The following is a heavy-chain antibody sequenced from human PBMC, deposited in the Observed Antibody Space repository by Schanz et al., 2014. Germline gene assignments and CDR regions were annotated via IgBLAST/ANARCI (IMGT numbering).Heavy chain of an antibody. J-gene: IGHJ4*02. V-gene: IGHV3-30*14. CDR3: AKNQYDDVDLSSFYFDF. CDR1: GFTFSSYA. CDR2: VPFDGSQK. D-gene: IGHD3-10*02. Sequence: QVQLVESGGGVVQPGRSLRLSCAASGFTFSSYALHWVRQAPGKGLEWVAFVPFDGSQKFYADSVKGRFTISRDNSKNTVYIQMNSLRAEDTAVYYCAKNQYDDVDLSSFYFDFWGQGTLVTVSS.